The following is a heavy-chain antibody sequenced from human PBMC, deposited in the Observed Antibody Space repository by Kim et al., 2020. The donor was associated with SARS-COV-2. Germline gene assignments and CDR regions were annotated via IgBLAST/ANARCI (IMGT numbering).Heavy chain of an antibody. D-gene: IGHD3-22*01. CDR1: AASISSYY. CDR2: IYYSGNT. J-gene: IGHJ6*03. CDR3: ARGTSGHYSGTAFYYYMDV. V-gene: IGHV4-59*12. Sequence: SETLSLTCTVSAASISSYYWSWIRQPPGKGLEWIGYIYYSGNTNYNPSLKSRVTISLDPSKSQFSLKLTSVSAADTAIYYCARGTSGHYSGTAFYYYMDVWGKGTAVSVSS.